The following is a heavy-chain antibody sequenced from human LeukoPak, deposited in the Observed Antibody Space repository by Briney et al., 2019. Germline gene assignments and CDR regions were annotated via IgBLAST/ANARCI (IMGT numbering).Heavy chain of an antibody. J-gene: IGHJ3*02. CDR3: AKDDAPSIQLLYI. CDR2: ISGSGGST. D-gene: IGHD2-2*01. CDR1: GFTFSSYA. Sequence: GGSLRLSCAASGFTFSSYAMSWVRQAPGKGLEWVSAISGSGGSTYYADSVKGRFTISRDHSKNTLYLQMNSLRAEDTAVYYCAKDDAPSIQLLYIWGQGTMVTVSS. V-gene: IGHV3-23*01.